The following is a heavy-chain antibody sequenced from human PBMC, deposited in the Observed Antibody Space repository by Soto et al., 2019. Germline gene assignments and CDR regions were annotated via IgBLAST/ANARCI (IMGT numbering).Heavy chain of an antibody. J-gene: IGHJ4*02. D-gene: IGHD3-9*01. CDR2: ISGSGGST. CDR3: AKDFESLPVLRYFDWFPGHSDY. CDR1: GFTFSSYA. V-gene: IGHV3-23*01. Sequence: HPGGSLRLSCAASGFTFSSYAMSWVRQAPGKGLEWVSAISGSGGSTYYADSVKGRFNISRDNSKNTLYLQMNSLRAEDTAVYYCAKDFESLPVLRYFDWFPGHSDYWGQGTLVTVSS.